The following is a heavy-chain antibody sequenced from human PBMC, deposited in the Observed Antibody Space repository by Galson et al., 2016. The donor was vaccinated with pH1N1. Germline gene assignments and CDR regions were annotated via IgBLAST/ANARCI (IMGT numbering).Heavy chain of an antibody. D-gene: IGHD5-24*01. Sequence: ETLSLTCAVFGGSFSNYQWTCIRQSPGKGLEWIGEISHTGSTNYNPSLWSRLTISIDTSKSQFSLSLRSVSAPDTGIYYCARRGRWQQMGFWGQGTPVSVSS. J-gene: IGHJ4*02. V-gene: IGHV4-34*01. CDR3: ARRGRWQQMGF. CDR2: ISHTGST. CDR1: GGSFSNYQ.